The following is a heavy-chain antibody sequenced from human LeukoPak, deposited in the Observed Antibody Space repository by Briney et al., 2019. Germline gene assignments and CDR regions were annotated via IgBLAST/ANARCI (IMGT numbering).Heavy chain of an antibody. J-gene: IGHJ4*02. CDR2: IYSGGST. V-gene: IGHV3-66*02. CDR1: GFTVSSNY. CDR3: ARARLGGYGFYDY. D-gene: IGHD5-18*01. Sequence: GGSLRLSCAASGFTVSSNYMSWVRQAPGKGLEWVSVIYSGGSTYYADSVKGRFTISRDNSKNTLYLQMNSLRAEDTAVYYCARARLGGYGFYDYWGQGTLVTVSS.